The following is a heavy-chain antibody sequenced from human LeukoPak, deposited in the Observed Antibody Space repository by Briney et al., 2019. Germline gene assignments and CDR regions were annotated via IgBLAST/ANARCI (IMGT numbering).Heavy chain of an antibody. V-gene: IGHV3-48*04. Sequence: GGSLISSCAAFGITFSSSSIYWVRPAPGEGVGGGWYITSSSSTIYYADSVKGRFTISRDNAKNSLYLQMNSLRAEDTAVYYCARDLTSGYCSGGSCYRSDYWGQGTLVTVSS. CDR1: GITFSSSS. D-gene: IGHD2-15*01. CDR2: ITSSSSTI. CDR3: ARDLTSGYCSGGSCYRSDY. J-gene: IGHJ4*02.